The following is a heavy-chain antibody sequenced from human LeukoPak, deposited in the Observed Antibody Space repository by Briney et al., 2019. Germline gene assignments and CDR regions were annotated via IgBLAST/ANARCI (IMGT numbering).Heavy chain of an antibody. Sequence: GASVKVSCKASGGTFSSYSISWVRQAPGQGLEWIGGIIPIFGTANYAQKFEGRDTITADKPTSTAYMEPSSLRSEDTAVYYCASHYDILTGSRYYYYGMDVWGQGTTVTVSS. D-gene: IGHD3-9*01. J-gene: IGHJ6*02. CDR1: GGTFSSYS. CDR2: IIPIFGTA. V-gene: IGHV1-69*06. CDR3: ASHYDILTGSRYYYYGMDV.